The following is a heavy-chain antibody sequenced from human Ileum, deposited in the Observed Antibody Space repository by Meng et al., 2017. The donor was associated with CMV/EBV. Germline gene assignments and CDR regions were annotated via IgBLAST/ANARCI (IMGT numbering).Heavy chain of an antibody. V-gene: IGHV4-31*02. Sequence: SSGGSCWSSLRQHPGKGLEWIGYIYYSGSTYYNPSLKSRVTISVDTSKNQFSLKLSSVTAADTAVYYCARDRGYSSSSEAGNWFDPWGQGTLVTVSS. CDR2: IYYSGST. J-gene: IGHJ5*02. D-gene: IGHD6-6*01. CDR1: SSGGSC. CDR3: ARDRGYSSSSEAGNWFDP.